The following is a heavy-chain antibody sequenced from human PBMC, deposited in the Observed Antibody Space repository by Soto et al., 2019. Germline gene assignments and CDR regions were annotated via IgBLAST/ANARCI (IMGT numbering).Heavy chain of an antibody. CDR1: GGSFNNYC. D-gene: IGHD3-10*01. Sequence: QVRLQQWGAGLVRPSETLSLTCAVYGGSFNNYCWSWIRQTPGKGLEWIGEVSPGGRTNYSPTLKREVRIAVEGSKNQFSLGLTSVSVADTAVYYCARCDYGQYDAHNWFDPWGQGNLVIVAS. V-gene: IGHV4-34*02. CDR3: ARCDYGQYDAHNWFDP. J-gene: IGHJ5*02. CDR2: VSPGGRT.